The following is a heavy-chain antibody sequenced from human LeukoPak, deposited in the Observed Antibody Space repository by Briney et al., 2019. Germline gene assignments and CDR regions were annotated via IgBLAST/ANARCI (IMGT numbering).Heavy chain of an antibody. CDR3: ARDKDYYDSSGLGDY. CDR2: ISSSSTI. V-gene: IGHV3-48*01. D-gene: IGHD3-22*01. J-gene: IGHJ4*02. Sequence: PGGSLRLSCAASGFTFSSYSMNWVRQAPGKGLEWVSYISSSSTIYYADSVKGRFTISRDNAKNSLYLQMNGLRAEDTAVYYCARDKDYYDSSGLGDYWGQGTLVTVSS. CDR1: GFTFSSYS.